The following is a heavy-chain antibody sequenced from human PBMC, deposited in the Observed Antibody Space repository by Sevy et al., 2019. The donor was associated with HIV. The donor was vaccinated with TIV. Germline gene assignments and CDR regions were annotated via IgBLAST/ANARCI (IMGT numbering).Heavy chain of an antibody. CDR3: ARPQRPSGYSSSGDAFDV. D-gene: IGHD6-13*01. J-gene: IGHJ3*01. V-gene: IGHV1-69*13. Sequence: SVKVPCKASGVTFSGYAINWVRQTPGQGLEWMGWIVPSFDLSKYAQKFQGRVTFTADESTDTAYMKLSSLRSDDTAVYYCARPQRPSGYSSSGDAFDVWGQGTMVTVSS. CDR1: GVTFSGYA. CDR2: IVPSFDLS.